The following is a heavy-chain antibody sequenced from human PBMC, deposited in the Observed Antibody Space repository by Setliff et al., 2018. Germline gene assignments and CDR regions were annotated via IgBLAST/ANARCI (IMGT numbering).Heavy chain of an antibody. CDR2: INVGGTNT. Sequence: GGSLRLSCAASGFTFSSFAMSWVRQAPGKRLEWASIINVGGTNTYYRDSVKGRFTISRDNSKSTLYLQMSSLRAEDTAMYYCASGQGYLIDYWGQGILVTVSS. D-gene: IGHD2-15*01. CDR3: ASGQGYLIDY. CDR1: GFTFSSFA. J-gene: IGHJ4*01. V-gene: IGHV3-23*01.